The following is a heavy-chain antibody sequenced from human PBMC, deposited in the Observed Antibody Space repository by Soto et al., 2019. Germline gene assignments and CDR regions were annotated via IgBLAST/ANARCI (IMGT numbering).Heavy chain of an antibody. CDR3: AKEFTAYSSGWFFDY. CDR1: GFTFSSYA. V-gene: IGHV3-23*01. J-gene: IGHJ4*02. Sequence: GGSLRLSCAASGFTFSSYAMSWVRQAPGKGLEWVSAISGSGGSTYYADSVKGRFTISRDNPKNTLFLQMNGLRAEDTAVYYCAKEFTAYSSGWFFDYWGQGALVTVSS. CDR2: ISGSGGST. D-gene: IGHD6-19*01.